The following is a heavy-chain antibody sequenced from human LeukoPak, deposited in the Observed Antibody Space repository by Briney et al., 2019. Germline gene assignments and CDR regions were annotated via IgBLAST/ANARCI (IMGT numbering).Heavy chain of an antibody. CDR2: IYYSGST. CDR1: GGSISSYY. Sequence: SETLSLTCTVSGGSISSYYWSWIRQTPGKGLEWIGYIYYSGSTNYNPSLKSRVTISVDTSKNQFSLKLSSVTAADTAVYYCASRNDFWSGYYYWGQGTLVTVSS. J-gene: IGHJ4*02. V-gene: IGHV4-59*01. CDR3: ASRNDFWSGYYY. D-gene: IGHD3-3*01.